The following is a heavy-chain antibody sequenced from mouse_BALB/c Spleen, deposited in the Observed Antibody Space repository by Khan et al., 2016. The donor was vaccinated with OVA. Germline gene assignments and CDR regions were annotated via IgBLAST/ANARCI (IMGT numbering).Heavy chain of an antibody. V-gene: IGHV3-8*02. D-gene: IGHD1-1*01. CDR2: VTYSGNT. Sequence: VQLQQSGPSLVKPSQTLSLTCSVTGDSITSGFWNWIRKFPGNKFEYMGYVTYSGNTYYNPSLKSRISITRDTSKSQYYLQLNSVTTEDTATYFSASSYGSWTMDYWGQGTSVTVSS. CDR3: ASSYGSWTMDY. J-gene: IGHJ4*01. CDR1: GDSITSGF.